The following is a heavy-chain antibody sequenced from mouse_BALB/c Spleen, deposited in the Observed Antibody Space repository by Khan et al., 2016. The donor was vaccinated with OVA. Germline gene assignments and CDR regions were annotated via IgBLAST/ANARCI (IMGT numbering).Heavy chain of an antibody. V-gene: IGHV5-9*03. CDR2: ISSGGDNT. CDR3: ARSNYGNFAY. CDR1: GFTFSTYT. D-gene: IGHD2-1*01. J-gene: IGHJ3*01. Sequence: EVELVESGGGLVKPGGSPKLSCAASGFTFSTYTMSWIRQTPEKRLEWVATISSGGDNTYYPDSVKGRFTISRDNAKNNLYLQMSSLRSEDTASYYCARSNYGNFAYWGQGTLVTVSA.